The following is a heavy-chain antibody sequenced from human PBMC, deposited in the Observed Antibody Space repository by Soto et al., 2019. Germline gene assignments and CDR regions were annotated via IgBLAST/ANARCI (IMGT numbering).Heavy chain of an antibody. D-gene: IGHD3-10*01. CDR1: GYTLTESS. V-gene: IGHV1-24*01. CDR2: FDPEDGET. Sequence: GASVKVSCKVSGYTLTESSMHWVRQAPGKGLEWMGGFDPEDGETIYAQKFQGRVTMTEDTSTDTAYMELSSLRSEDTAVYYCATEGNVLLWFGEARNFDYWGQGTLVTVSS. CDR3: ATEGNVLLWFGEARNFDY. J-gene: IGHJ4*02.